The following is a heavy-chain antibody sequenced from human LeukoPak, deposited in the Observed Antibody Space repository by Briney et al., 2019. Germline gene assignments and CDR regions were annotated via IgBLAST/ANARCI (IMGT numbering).Heavy chain of an antibody. CDR2: IRYDGSNK. V-gene: IGHV3-30*02. Sequence: GGSLRLSCAASGFTLSSYGMHWVRQAPGRGLGWVAFIRYDGSNKNYADSVKGRFTISRDNSKNTLYLQMNSLRAEDTAVYYCAKDGDFWSGYYFRGFYFDYWGQGNLVTVSS. CDR3: AKDGDFWSGYYFRGFYFDY. D-gene: IGHD3-3*01. CDR1: GFTLSSYG. J-gene: IGHJ4*02.